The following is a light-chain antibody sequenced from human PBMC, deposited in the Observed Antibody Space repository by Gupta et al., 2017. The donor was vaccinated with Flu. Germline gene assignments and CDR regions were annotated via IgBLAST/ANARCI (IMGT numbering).Light chain of an antibody. CDR3: QQYFCTPPT. V-gene: IGKV4-1*01. CDR2: WAS. J-gene: IGKJ4*02. Sequence: VVTTSPDSLLASLGAAATTNCKSSQIVLSSSNNKNYLAWYQQKPGQPPKRLIYWASTRESGVPDRFSASGSGTAFPLTISSLQAEDGAVYYCQQYFCTPPTFGGGTKVEIK. CDR1: QIVLSSSNNKNY.